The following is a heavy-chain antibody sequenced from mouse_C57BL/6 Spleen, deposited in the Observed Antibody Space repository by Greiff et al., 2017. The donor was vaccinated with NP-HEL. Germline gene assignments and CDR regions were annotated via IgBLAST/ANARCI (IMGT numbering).Heavy chain of an antibody. CDR2: INYDGSST. J-gene: IGHJ3*01. V-gene: IGHV5-16*01. CDR1: GFTFSDYY. D-gene: IGHD2-4*01. CDR3: ARASIYYDYDLWFAY. Sequence: EVQRVESEGGLVQPGSSMELSCTASGFTFSDYYMAWVRQVPEKGLEWVANINYDGSSTYYLDSLKSRFIISRDNAKNILYLQMSSLKSEDTATYYCARASIYYDYDLWFAYWGQGTLVTVSA.